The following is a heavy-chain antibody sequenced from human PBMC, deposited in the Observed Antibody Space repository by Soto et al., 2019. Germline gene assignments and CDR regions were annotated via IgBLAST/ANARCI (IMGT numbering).Heavy chain of an antibody. Sequence: ASVKVSGKASGYTFTGYYIHWVRQAPVQGLEWLGWINPNSGGTNYAQEFQGRVTMTRDTSIITAHMELSRLRSDDMAVYYCATSPMGYCSCSTCQGTWFDPWGQGTLVTVSS. CDR3: ATSPMGYCSCSTCQGTWFDP. CDR2: INPNSGGT. CDR1: GYTFTGYY. V-gene: IGHV1-2*02. J-gene: IGHJ5*02. D-gene: IGHD2-2*01.